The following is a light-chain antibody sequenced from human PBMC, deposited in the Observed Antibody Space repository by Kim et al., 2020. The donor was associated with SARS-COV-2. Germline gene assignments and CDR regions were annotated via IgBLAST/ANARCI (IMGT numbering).Light chain of an antibody. Sequence: SSELTQDPTVSVDLGQTVRITCQGDSLRNYHTSWYQQRPGQAPVVVIYGKNNRPSGIPDRFSGPTSANTATLTIPGAQSEAEAAYYCHPLDSTNNHQVFG. CDR3: HPLDSTNNHQV. J-gene: IGLJ2*01. CDR1: SLRNYH. V-gene: IGLV3-19*01. CDR2: GKN.